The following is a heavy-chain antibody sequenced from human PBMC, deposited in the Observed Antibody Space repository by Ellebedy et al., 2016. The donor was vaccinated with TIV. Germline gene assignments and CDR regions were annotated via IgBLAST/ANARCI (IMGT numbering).Heavy chain of an antibody. Sequence: PGGSLRLSCAASGFTLSNQSMTWGRQAPGKVLQWVANIDKKGAVKLYEDSVKGRFSISRDNGDNSVYLQMNSLSAEDTAVYCCASTGYGYHGMDVWGQGTTVTVSS. D-gene: IGHD5-12*01. CDR1: GFTLSNQS. V-gene: IGHV3-7*03. CDR2: IDKKGAVK. CDR3: ASTGYGYHGMDV. J-gene: IGHJ6*02.